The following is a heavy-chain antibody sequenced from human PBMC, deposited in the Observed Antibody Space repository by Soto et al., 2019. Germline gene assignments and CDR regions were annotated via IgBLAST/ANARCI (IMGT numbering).Heavy chain of an antibody. CDR1: GCSISSYY. D-gene: IGHD2-2*01. V-gene: IGHV4-59*01. J-gene: IGHJ4*02. CDR3: ARAGDGIVVPAASPFDY. CDR2: IYYSGST. Sequence: LSLTCTVSGCSISSYYWSWIRQPPGKGLEWIGYIYYSGSTNYNPSLKSRVTISVDTSKNQFSLKLSSVTAADTAVYYCARAGDGIVVPAASPFDYWGQGTLVTVS.